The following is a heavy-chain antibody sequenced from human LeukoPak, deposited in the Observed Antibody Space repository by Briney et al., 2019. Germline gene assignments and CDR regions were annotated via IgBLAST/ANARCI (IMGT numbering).Heavy chain of an antibody. D-gene: IGHD6-13*01. J-gene: IGHJ4*02. CDR2: ISGSGGIT. Sequence: GGSLRLSCAASGFTFSSYSMNWVRQAPGKGLEWVSSISGSGGITYYADSVKGGFTISRDNSKNTLYLQMNGLRDEDSAIYTCARSTGRYSSSWNRGDYWGQGILVTVSS. CDR1: GFTFSSYS. CDR3: ARSTGRYSSSWNRGDY. V-gene: IGHV3-23*01.